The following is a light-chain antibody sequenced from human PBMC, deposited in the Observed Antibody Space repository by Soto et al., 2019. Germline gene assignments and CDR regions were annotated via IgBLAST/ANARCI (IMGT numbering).Light chain of an antibody. V-gene: IGKV1-39*01. CDR3: QQSSSSLFT. Sequence: DIQMTQSPSSLSSSVGYIVTITCRSSQSISSFLNWYHQKPGKAPNLLIYGASNLQSGVPSRFTGSGSGTDFTLTISSLQSEDFETYYCQQSSSSLFTFGPGTKVDIK. J-gene: IGKJ3*01. CDR1: QSISSF. CDR2: GAS.